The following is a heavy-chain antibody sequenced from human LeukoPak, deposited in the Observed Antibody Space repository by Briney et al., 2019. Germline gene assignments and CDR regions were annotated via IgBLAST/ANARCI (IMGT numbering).Heavy chain of an antibody. D-gene: IGHD4-17*01. Sequence: GGSLRLSCAAFGFTFSSYSVNWVRQAPGKGLEWVSSIGSSSSYIYYAGSVKGRFTTSRDNAKNSLYLQMNSLRAEDTAVYYCARDRYGDYGFDYWGQGTLVTVSS. J-gene: IGHJ4*02. CDR1: GFTFSSYS. CDR2: IGSSSSYI. V-gene: IGHV3-21*01. CDR3: ARDRYGDYGFDY.